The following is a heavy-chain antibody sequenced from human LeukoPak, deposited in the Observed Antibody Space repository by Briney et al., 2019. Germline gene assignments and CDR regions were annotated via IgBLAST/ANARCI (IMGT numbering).Heavy chain of an antibody. Sequence: SVKVSCKASGGTFSSYAISWVRQAPGQGLEWMGRIIPIFGTANYAQKFQGRVTITTDESTSTAYMELSSLRSEVTAVYYCARDAGYSSSSPFDYWGQGTLVTVSS. D-gene: IGHD6-6*01. CDR3: ARDAGYSSSSPFDY. J-gene: IGHJ4*02. CDR1: GGTFSSYA. CDR2: IIPIFGTA. V-gene: IGHV1-69*05.